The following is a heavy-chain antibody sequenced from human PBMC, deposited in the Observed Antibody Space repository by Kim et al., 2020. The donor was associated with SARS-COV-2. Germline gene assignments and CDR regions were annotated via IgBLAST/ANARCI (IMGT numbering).Heavy chain of an antibody. CDR3: AKDRFQQITFDY. J-gene: IGHJ4*02. CDR1: GLTLSNYG. V-gene: IGHV3-30*18. D-gene: IGHD3-16*01. Sequence: GGSLRLSCAASGLTLSNYGMHWVRQAPGKGLEWVAVTSYDGRKTFYVDSVKGRFTISRDNSKNTLYLHMNSLRVEDTALYFCAKDRFQQITFDYWGLGTLVTVSS. CDR2: TSYDGRKT.